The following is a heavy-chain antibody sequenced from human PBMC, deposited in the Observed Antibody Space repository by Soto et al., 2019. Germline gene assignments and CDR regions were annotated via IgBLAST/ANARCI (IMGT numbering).Heavy chain of an antibody. D-gene: IGHD3-10*01. J-gene: IGHJ6*02. CDR3: ARQAYYYGSGSYFRTFYYYYGMDV. V-gene: IGHV4-39*01. CDR1: GGSISSSSYY. CDR2: IYYSGST. Sequence: SETLSLTCTVSGGSISSSSYYWGWIRQPLGKGLEWIGSIYYSGSTYYNPSLKSRVTISVDTSKNQFSLKLSSVTAADTAVYYCARQAYYYGSGSYFRTFYYYYGMDVWGQGTTVTVSS.